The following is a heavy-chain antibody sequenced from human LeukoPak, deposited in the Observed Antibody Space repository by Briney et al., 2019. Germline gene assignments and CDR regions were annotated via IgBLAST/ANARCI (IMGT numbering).Heavy chain of an antibody. Sequence: ASVKVSCKASGYTFTGYYMHWVRQAPGQGLEWIGRINPNSGGTNYAQKFQGRVTMTRDTSISTAYMELSRLRSDDTAVYYCARDPLGCRSTSCYGDDYYYGMDVWGQGTTVTVSS. CDR3: ARDPLGCRSTSCYGDDYYYGMDV. CDR1: GYTFTGYY. CDR2: INPNSGGT. J-gene: IGHJ6*02. D-gene: IGHD2-2*01. V-gene: IGHV1-2*06.